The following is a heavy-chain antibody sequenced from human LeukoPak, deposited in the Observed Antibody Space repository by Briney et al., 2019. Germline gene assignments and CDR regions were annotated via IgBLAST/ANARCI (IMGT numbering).Heavy chain of an antibody. D-gene: IGHD3-10*01. Sequence: SVKVSCKASGYTFTGYYMHWVRQAPGQGLEWMGGIIPIFGTANYAQKFQGRVTITTDESTSTAYMELSSLRSEDTAVYYCAREFGELYGYYYMDVWGKGTTVTVSS. CDR2: IIPIFGTA. CDR1: GYTFTGYY. J-gene: IGHJ6*03. CDR3: AREFGELYGYYYMDV. V-gene: IGHV1-69*05.